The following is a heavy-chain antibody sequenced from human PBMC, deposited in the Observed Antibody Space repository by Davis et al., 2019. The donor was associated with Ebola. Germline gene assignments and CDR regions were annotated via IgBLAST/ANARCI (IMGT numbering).Heavy chain of an antibody. D-gene: IGHD3-22*01. CDR2: IDSSGRIQ. CDR1: GFTFRNYR. V-gene: IGHV3-48*03. Sequence: GGSLRLSCEGLGFTFRNYRMAWIRQPPGKALEWISQIDSSGRIQRYAESVKGRFTSSRDNAQNSVYLQMNRLRAEDTAVYYCARGFDYNDRSGYYGMDVWGQGTTVTVS. J-gene: IGHJ6*02. CDR3: ARGFDYNDRSGYYGMDV.